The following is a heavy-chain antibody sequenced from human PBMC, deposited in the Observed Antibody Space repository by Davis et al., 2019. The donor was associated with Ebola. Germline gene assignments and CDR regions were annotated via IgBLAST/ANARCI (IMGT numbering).Heavy chain of an antibody. J-gene: IGHJ6*02. V-gene: IGHV1-3*01. Sequence: AASVKVSCKASGYIFNNHPIHWVRQAPGQRPEWLGWINAGHGDTKVSHNFQGSVTFSRDTSESVVYMELSSLRYEDTGIYFCARDNALPWLNYYGMDVWGQGTTVTVSS. CDR2: INAGHGDT. CDR1: GYIFNNHP. CDR3: ARDNALPWLNYYGMDV. D-gene: IGHD5-24*01.